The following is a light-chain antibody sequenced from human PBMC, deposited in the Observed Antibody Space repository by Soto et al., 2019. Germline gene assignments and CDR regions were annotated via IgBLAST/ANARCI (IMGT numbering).Light chain of an antibody. CDR2: DTS. CDR3: QQRSNWPLYT. J-gene: IGKJ2*01. CDR1: QSVSSY. V-gene: IGKV3-11*01. Sequence: EIVLTQSPATLSLSPGERATLSCRASQSVSSYLAWYQQKPGQAPRLLIYDTSNRATGIPARFSGSGSGTDFTHTISLLEPEDFAVYDCQQRSNWPLYTFGQGTKLEIK.